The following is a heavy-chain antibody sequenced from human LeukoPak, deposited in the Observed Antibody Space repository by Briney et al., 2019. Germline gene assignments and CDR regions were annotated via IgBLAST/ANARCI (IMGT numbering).Heavy chain of an antibody. CDR1: GFNFRSFC. CDR2: VSFETNDK. V-gene: IGHV3-30*03. Sequence: GGSLRLSCAASGFNFRSFCFHWVRQAPGKGLEWLAIVSFETNDKYYADSVKGRFTISGDESKNTLYLQMNSLRSDDTAIYYCARDPLRRGTSYLDNWGQGTLVTVAS. D-gene: IGHD1-26*01. J-gene: IGHJ4*02. CDR3: ARDPLRRGTSYLDN.